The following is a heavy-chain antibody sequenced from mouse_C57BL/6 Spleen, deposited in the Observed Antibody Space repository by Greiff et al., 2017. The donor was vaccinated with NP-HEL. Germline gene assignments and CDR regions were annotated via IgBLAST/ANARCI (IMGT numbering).Heavy chain of an antibody. J-gene: IGHJ3*01. CDR1: GFNIKDDY. CDR3: TRQRQFAY. Sequence: VHVKQSGAELVRPGASVKLSCTASGFNIKDDYMHWVKQRPEQGLEWIGWIDPENGDTEYASKFQGKATITADTSSNPAYLQLSSLTSEDTAVYYCTRQRQFAYWGQGTLVTVSA. CDR2: IDPENGDT. V-gene: IGHV14-4*01. D-gene: IGHD3-2*01.